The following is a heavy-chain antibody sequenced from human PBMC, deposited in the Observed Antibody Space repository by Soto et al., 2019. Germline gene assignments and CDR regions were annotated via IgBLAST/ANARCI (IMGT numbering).Heavy chain of an antibody. Sequence: QLQLQESGPGLVKPSETLSLICTVSGGSISSSGFSWAWIRQPPGKGLEWIGDISYGGSTYYNPSLQSRGTISVDTSKSQVSLSLSSVTAADTAVYYCARHARGGTRKYYFDFWGQGILVTVSS. CDR2: ISYGGST. V-gene: IGHV4-39*01. CDR3: ARHARGGTRKYYFDF. J-gene: IGHJ4*02. CDR1: GGSISSSGFS. D-gene: IGHD2-15*01.